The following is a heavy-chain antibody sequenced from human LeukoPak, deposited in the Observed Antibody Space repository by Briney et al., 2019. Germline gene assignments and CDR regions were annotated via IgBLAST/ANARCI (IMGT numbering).Heavy chain of an antibody. V-gene: IGHV3-9*01. CDR1: GFTFDDYA. CDR3: AKDIGSSSWYSFDY. D-gene: IGHD6-13*01. J-gene: IGHJ4*02. Sequence: GRSLRLSCAASGFTFDDYAMHWVRQAPGKGLEWVSGISWNSGSIGYADSVKGRFTISRDNAKNSLYLQMNSLRAEDTALYYCAKDIGSSSWYSFDYWGQGTLVTVSS. CDR2: ISWNSGSI.